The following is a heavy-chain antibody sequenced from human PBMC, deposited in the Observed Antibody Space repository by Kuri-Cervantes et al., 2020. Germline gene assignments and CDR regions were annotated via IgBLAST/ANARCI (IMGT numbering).Heavy chain of an antibody. CDR1: GGSFSGYY. V-gene: IGHV4-34*01. J-gene: IGHJ6*02. CDR2: INHSGST. D-gene: IGHD4-17*01. Sequence: SETLSLTCAVYGGSFSGYYWSWIRQPPGKGLEWIGEINHSGSTNYNPSLKSRVTISVDTSKNQFSLKLSSVTAADTAVYYCARGWEDGDYFDYYYYGMDVWGQGTTVTVSS. CDR3: ARGWEDGDYFDYYYYGMDV.